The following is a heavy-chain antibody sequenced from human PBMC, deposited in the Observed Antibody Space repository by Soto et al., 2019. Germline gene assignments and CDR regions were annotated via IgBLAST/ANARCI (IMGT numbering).Heavy chain of an antibody. CDR3: ARDLRDGYKPWGYYFAY. J-gene: IGHJ4*02. D-gene: IGHD5-12*01. CDR1: GGTFSSYA. Sequence: QVQLVQSGAEVKKPGSSVKVSCKASGGTFSSYAISWVRQAPGQGLEWMGGIIPIFGTANYAQKFQGRVTITADESTSTAYMELSSLTSQDTAVYYCARDLRDGYKPWGYYFAYWGQGTLVTVSS. V-gene: IGHV1-69*01. CDR2: IIPIFGTA.